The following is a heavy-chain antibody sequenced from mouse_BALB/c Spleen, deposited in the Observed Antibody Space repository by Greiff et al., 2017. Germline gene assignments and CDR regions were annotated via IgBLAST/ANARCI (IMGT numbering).Heavy chain of an antibody. CDR2: IDPSDSYT. J-gene: IGHJ2*01. CDR3: ARGLYDGYYVPFDY. CDR1: GYTFTSYW. D-gene: IGHD2-3*01. Sequence: QVHVKQPGAELVKPGASVKLSCKASGYTFTSYWMHWVKQRPGQGLEWIGEIDPSDSYTNYNQKFKGKATLTVDKSSSTAYMQLSSLTSEDSAVYYCARGLYDGYYVPFDYWGQGTTLTVSS. V-gene: IGHV1-69*02.